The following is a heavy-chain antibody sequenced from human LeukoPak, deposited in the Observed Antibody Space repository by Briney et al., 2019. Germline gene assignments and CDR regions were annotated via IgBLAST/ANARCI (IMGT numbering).Heavy chain of an antibody. CDR1: GGSISSYY. J-gene: IGHJ4*02. CDR2: IYYSGST. Sequence: SETLSLTCTVSGGSISSYYWSWIRQPPGKGLEWIGYIYYSGSTNYNPSLKSRVTISVDTSKNQFSLKLSSVTAADTAVYYCARATRFGEFEYYFDYWGQGTLVTVSS. D-gene: IGHD3-10*01. V-gene: IGHV4-59*01. CDR3: ARATRFGEFEYYFDY.